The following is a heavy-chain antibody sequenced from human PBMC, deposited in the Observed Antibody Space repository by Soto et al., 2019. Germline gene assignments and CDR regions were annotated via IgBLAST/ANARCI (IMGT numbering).Heavy chain of an antibody. V-gene: IGHV4-59*08. D-gene: IGHD2-15*01. CDR1: GGSISSYY. CDR3: ARRSGGTFHY. CDR2: IYYSGST. Sequence: PSETLSLTCTVSGGSISSYYWSWIRQPPGKGLEWIGYIYYSGSTNYNPSLKSRVTISVDTSKNQFSLKLSSVTAADTAVYYCARRSGGTFHYWGQGTLVTVSS. J-gene: IGHJ4*02.